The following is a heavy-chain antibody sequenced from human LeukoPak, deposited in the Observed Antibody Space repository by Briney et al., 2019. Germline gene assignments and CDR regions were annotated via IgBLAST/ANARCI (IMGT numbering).Heavy chain of an antibody. Sequence: VASVKVSCKVSGYTLTELSMHWVRQAPGKGLEWMGGFDPEDGETIYAQKFQGRVTMTEHTSTDTAYMELSSLRSEDTAVYYCATRTVPDAFDIWGQGTMVTVSS. CDR3: ATRTVPDAFDI. D-gene: IGHD4-17*01. V-gene: IGHV1-24*01. J-gene: IGHJ3*02. CDR2: FDPEDGET. CDR1: GYTLTELS.